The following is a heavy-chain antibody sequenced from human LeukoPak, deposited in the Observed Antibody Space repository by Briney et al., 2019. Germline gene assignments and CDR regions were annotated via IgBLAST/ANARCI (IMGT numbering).Heavy chain of an antibody. J-gene: IGHJ4*02. CDR2: IYYIGTT. V-gene: IGHV4-34*01. CDR3: ARAAYYYDSSGYYPDY. D-gene: IGHD3-22*01. CDR1: GGSFSGYY. Sequence: SETLSLTCAVYGGSFSGYYWSWIRQPPGKGLEWIGIIYYIGTTYYNPSLRSRVTISVDTSKNQFSLKLSSVTAADTAVYYCARAAYYYDSSGYYPDYWGQGTLVTVSS.